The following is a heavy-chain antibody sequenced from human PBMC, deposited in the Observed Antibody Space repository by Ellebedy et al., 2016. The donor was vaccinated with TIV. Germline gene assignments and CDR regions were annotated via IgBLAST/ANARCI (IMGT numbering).Heavy chain of an antibody. CDR3: ATERSGYDFDY. Sequence: PGGSLRLSCAASGFTFSTYGMHWVRQAPGKGPEWVAVLWYDGSREYYAASVKGRFTVSRDNSKNTLYLQMNSLRTEDTAVYYCATERSGYDFDYWGQGTLVTVSA. D-gene: IGHD5-12*01. J-gene: IGHJ4*02. CDR1: GFTFSTYG. V-gene: IGHV3-33*01. CDR2: LWYDGSRE.